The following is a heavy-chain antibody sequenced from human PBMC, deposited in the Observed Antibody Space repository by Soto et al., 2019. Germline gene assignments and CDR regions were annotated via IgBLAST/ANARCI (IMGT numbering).Heavy chain of an antibody. CDR2: INSDGSST. V-gene: IGHV3-74*01. CDR3: ARHLYCSGGSCFDY. J-gene: IGHJ4*02. D-gene: IGHD2-15*01. CDR1: GFTFSRNW. Sequence: GSLRLSCADSGFTFSRNWMRWVRQAPGKGLVWVSRINSDGSSTSYADSVKGRFTISRDNAKNTLYLQMNSLRAEDTAVYYCARHLYCSGGSCFDYWGQGTLVTVSS.